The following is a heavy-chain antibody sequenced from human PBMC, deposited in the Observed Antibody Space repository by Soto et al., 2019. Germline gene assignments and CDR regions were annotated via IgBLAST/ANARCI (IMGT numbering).Heavy chain of an antibody. CDR1: GFTFSNSD. D-gene: IGHD2-2*01. Sequence: GGSLRLSCAASGFTFSNSDMNSVHQAPGKGLEWVSGVSWNGSRTHYADSVKGRFTISRDNAKNTLYLQMNSLRAEDTAVYYCTRTTRSPDAFDIWGQGTMVTVSS. V-gene: IGHV3-35*01. CDR2: VSWNGSRT. CDR3: TRTTRSPDAFDI. J-gene: IGHJ3*02.